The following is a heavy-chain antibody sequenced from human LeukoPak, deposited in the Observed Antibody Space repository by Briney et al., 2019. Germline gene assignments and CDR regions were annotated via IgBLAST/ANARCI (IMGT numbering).Heavy chain of an antibody. CDR2: IYYSGST. D-gene: IGHD4-23*01. CDR1: GGSISSGGYY. Sequence: PSQTLSLTCTVSGGSISSGGYYWSWIRQHPGKGLEWIGYIYYSGSTYYNPSLKSRVTISVDTSKNQFSLKLSSVTAADTAVYYCARDRGGGEYYFDYWGQGTLVTVSS. J-gene: IGHJ4*02. V-gene: IGHV4-30-4*08. CDR3: ARDRGGGEYYFDY.